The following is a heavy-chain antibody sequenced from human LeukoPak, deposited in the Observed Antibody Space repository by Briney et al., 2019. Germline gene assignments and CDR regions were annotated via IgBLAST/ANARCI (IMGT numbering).Heavy chain of an antibody. V-gene: IGHV3-48*03. D-gene: IGHD2-15*01. CDR1: EFTFNSYE. Sequence: GGSLRLSCAASEFTFNSYEMNWVRQAPGKGLEWVSYISSSGSPIYYADSVKGRFTISRDNAKNSLYLQMNSLRAEDTAAYYCARSNGWLDYWGQGTLVTVSS. CDR3: ARSNGWLDY. J-gene: IGHJ4*02. CDR2: ISSSGSPI.